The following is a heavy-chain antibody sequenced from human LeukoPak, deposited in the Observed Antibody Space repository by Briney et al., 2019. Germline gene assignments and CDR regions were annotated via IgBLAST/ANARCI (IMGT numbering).Heavy chain of an antibody. CDR2: IYYSGST. V-gene: IGHV4-59*01. Sequence: SETLSLTCTVSGGSIISYYWSWIRQPPGKGLEWIGYIYYSGSTNYNPSLKSRVTISVDTSKNQFSLKLSSVTAADTAVYYCARGYSSGGSCYRGYFDYWGQGTLVTVSS. CDR3: ARGYSSGGSCYRGYFDY. CDR1: GGSIISYY. J-gene: IGHJ4*02. D-gene: IGHD2-15*01.